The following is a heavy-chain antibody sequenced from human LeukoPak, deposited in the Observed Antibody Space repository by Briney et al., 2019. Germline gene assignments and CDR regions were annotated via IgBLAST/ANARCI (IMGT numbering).Heavy chain of an antibody. CDR3: VRAPLLRGLVGYYFHS. Sequence: ASVKVSCKASGYSFSSHDINWVRQATGQGLEWMGWMNPKSGNTDHAQKFQGRVTMSRDTSISVANLELSSLRSEDTAVYFCVRAPLLRGLVGYYFHSWRQGTPVTVFS. J-gene: IGHJ4*02. D-gene: IGHD3-16*02. CDR2: MNPKSGNT. V-gene: IGHV1-8*01. CDR1: GYSFSSHD.